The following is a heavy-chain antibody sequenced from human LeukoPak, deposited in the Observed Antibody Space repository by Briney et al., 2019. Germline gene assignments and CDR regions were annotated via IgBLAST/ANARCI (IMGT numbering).Heavy chain of an antibody. D-gene: IGHD6-19*01. J-gene: IGHJ4*02. Sequence: PGGSLRLSCAASGFTFSGYYMSWIRQAPGKGLEWVSCIGGSSSGYTNYADSVKGRFTISRDNAKNSLYLQMDGLRVEDTAVYYCARGRGAVAATWFDYWGQGTLVTVSS. V-gene: IGHV3-11*05. CDR3: ARGRGAVAATWFDY. CDR2: IGGSSSGYT. CDR1: GFTFSGYY.